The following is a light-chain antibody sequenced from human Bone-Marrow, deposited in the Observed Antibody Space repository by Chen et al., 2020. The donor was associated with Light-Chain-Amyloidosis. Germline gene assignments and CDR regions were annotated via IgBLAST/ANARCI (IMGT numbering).Light chain of an antibody. V-gene: IGLV4-69*01. CDR2: LNSDGSH. CDR3: QTWGTGMPV. Sequence: QLVLTQSPSASASLGASVKLTCTLGSGHSSYAIAWHQQQPEKGPRYLMKLNSDGSHSKGDGIPDRFSGSSSGAERYLTISSLQSEDEADYYCQTWGTGMPVFGGGTQLTVL. J-gene: IGLJ7*01. CDR1: SGHSSYA.